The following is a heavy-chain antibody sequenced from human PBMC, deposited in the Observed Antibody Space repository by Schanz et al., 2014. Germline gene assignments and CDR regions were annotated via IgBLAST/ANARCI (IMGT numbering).Heavy chain of an antibody. V-gene: IGHV4-34*02. D-gene: IGHD3-3*01. CDR1: GGSFSSNY. J-gene: IGHJ4*02. CDR3: ARDRRFFDRDDLYYFDS. Sequence: QVQLQQWGAGLLKPSETLSLTCAVYGGSFSSNYWSWIRQPPGKGLEWIGEINQSGTTNYNPSLKSRVTMSVDPSKNQISLKLRSVTAADTAVYYCARDRRFFDRDDLYYFDSWGQGTLVTVSS. CDR2: INQSGTT.